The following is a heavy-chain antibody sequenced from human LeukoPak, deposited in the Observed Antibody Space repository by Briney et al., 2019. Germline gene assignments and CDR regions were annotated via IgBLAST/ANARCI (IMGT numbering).Heavy chain of an antibody. CDR3: ARHYGGNSASGY. D-gene: IGHD4-23*01. CDR1: GFTFTNYW. V-gene: IGHV3-7*01. J-gene: IGHJ4*02. CDR2: IKQDRSEK. Sequence: GGSLRLSCAASGFTFTNYWMSWVRQAPGKGLELVANIKQDRSEKYYVDSVKGRFTISRDNAKNSLYLQMNSLRAEDTALYYCARHYGGNSASGYWGQGTLVTVSS.